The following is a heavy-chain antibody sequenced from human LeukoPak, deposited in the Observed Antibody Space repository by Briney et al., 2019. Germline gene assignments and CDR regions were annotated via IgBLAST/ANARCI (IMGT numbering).Heavy chain of an antibody. CDR1: GFTFSRNW. J-gene: IGHJ4*02. V-gene: IGHV3-7*01. CDR2: IKQDGSEK. CDR3: AHHCGTSQGCLGY. D-gene: IGHD2-21*01. Sequence: GGSLRLSCAASGFTFSRNWMSWVSQAPGKGMEWVANIKQDGSEKYYVDSVDGRFTISRDNTKNSLYLQMNSLRAEDTAVYYCAHHCGTSQGCLGYWGQGTLVTVSS.